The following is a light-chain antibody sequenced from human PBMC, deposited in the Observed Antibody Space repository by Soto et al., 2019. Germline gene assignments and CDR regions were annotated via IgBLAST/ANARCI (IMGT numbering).Light chain of an antibody. CDR2: GAS. J-gene: IGKJ1*01. V-gene: IGKV3-20*01. Sequence: EILLTQSPGTRSLSPGERATLSCRASQSVSSSFLACYQQKPVQAPRLLIYGASSRSTGIPERLSGSVSGTDFTLTISRLETEDFEVYYCQQYDSSPWTCGQGTKVEIK. CDR3: QQYDSSPWT. CDR1: QSVSSSF.